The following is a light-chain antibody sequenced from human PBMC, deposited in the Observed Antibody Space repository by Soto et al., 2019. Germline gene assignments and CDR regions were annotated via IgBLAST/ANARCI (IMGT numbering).Light chain of an antibody. CDR2: EVS. V-gene: IGLV2-8*01. CDR3: NTNVAGSDI. J-gene: IGLJ1*01. CDR1: SSDVGKYDY. Sequence: QSVLTQPPSASGSPGPTVTISCPGTSSDVGKYDYVSWFQHHPGKAPKLIIYEVSKRPSGVPARFSGSKSGRTPSLTVSGLQTEDEADYYCNTNVAGSDIFGTGTKVTVL.